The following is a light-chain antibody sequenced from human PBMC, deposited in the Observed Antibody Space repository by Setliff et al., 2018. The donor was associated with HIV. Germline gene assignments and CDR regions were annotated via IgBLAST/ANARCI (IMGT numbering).Light chain of an antibody. J-gene: IGLJ1*01. Sequence: QSVLTQPPSVSGSPGQSVTISCTGTSSDVGSYNRVSWYQQPPGTAPKLMIYEVSNRPSGVPDRFSGSKSGNTASLTISGLQAEDEADYYCSSYAGSHAFVFGTGTRSPS. V-gene: IGLV2-18*02. CDR3: SSYAGSHAFV. CDR1: SSDVGSYNR. CDR2: EVS.